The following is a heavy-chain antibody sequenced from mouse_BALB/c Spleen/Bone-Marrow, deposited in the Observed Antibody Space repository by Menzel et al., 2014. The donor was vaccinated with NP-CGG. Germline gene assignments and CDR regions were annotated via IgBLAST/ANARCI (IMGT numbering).Heavy chain of an antibody. J-gene: IGHJ3*01. CDR2: ISGDGRYT. V-gene: IGHV5-9-2*01. D-gene: IGHD2-4*01. CDR3: ARHAYYDQTEVSFVC. Sequence: EVQLVESGGGLVKSGGSLKLPCAASGFSFSNYGMSWLRQTPEKRLEWVATISGDGRYTFYSDSVKGRFTISRDNAKNNLYLQLSGLRSEDTALYYCARHAYYDQTEVSFVCWGQGTLVTVSA. CDR1: GFSFSNYG.